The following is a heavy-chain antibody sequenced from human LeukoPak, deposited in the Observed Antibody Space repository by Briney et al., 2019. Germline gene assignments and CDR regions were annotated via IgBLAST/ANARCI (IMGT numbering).Heavy chain of an antibody. CDR2: IYTSGST. V-gene: IGHV4-4*07. Sequence: SETLSLTCTVSGDSISSYYWSWIRQPAGKGLEWIGRIYTSGSTNYNPSLKSRVTMSVDTSKNQFSLKLSSVTAADTAVYYCARGIYGSDPSYYYYYYMDVWGKGTTVTISS. J-gene: IGHJ6*03. CDR3: ARGIYGSDPSYYYYYYMDV. CDR1: GDSISSYY. D-gene: IGHD3-10*01.